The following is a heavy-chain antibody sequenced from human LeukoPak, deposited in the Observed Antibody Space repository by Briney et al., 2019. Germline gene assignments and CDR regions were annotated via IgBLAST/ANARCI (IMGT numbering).Heavy chain of an antibody. Sequence: ASVKVSCKVSGYTLTELSMHWVRQAPGKGLEWMGGFDPEDGETIYAQKFQGRVTMTEVTSTDTAYMELSSLRSEDTAVYYCATVAIEAARPHWFDPWGQGTLVTVSS. CDR2: FDPEDGET. J-gene: IGHJ5*02. CDR1: GYTLTELS. CDR3: ATVAIEAARPHWFDP. D-gene: IGHD6-6*01. V-gene: IGHV1-24*01.